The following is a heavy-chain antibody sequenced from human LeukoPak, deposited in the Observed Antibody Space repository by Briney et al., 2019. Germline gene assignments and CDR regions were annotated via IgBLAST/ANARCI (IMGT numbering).Heavy chain of an antibody. J-gene: IGHJ4*02. D-gene: IGHD6-13*01. CDR2: ISDSGGKT. V-gene: IGHV3-23*01. CDR3: AESIAANGTVY. Sequence: GGSMRLSCAASGFTFGRYAMNWVRQAPGKGSGWVKYISDSGGKTYYANSQEGRFTLSRDNPKATLFLQMSRLRAEDTDVYYCAESIAANGTVYWGQGTQVTVSS. CDR1: GFTFGRYA.